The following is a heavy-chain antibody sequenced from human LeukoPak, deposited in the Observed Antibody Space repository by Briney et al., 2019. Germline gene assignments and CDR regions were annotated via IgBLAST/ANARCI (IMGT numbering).Heavy chain of an antibody. CDR1: GFTFSSYS. V-gene: IGHV3-21*01. CDR2: ISSSSSYI. D-gene: IGHD3-16*01. CDR3: ARSLIWGPMDV. J-gene: IGHJ6*02. Sequence: GGSLRLSCAASGFTFSSYSMNWVRQAPGKGLEWVSSISSSSSYIYYADSVKGRFTISRDNAKNLLYLQMNSLRAEDTAVYYCARSLIWGPMDVWGQGTTVTVSS.